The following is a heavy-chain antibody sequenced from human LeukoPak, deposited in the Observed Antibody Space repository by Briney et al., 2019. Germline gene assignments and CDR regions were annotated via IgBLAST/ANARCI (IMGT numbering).Heavy chain of an antibody. J-gene: IGHJ4*02. V-gene: IGHV3-23*01. CDR1: GFTFSSYA. D-gene: IGHD3-22*01. CDR2: ISGSGGTT. CDR3: AKASYYYDSSGYYRLGYFNY. Sequence: GASLRLSCAASGFTFSSYAMSWVRQAPGKGLEWVSGISGSGGTTYYADSVKGRFTISRDNSKNTLYLQMNTLRAEDTAVYCCAKASYYYDSSGYYRLGYFNYWGQGTLVTVSP.